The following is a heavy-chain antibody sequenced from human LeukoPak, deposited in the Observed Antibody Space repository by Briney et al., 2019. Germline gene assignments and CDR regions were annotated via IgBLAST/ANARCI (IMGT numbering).Heavy chain of an antibody. D-gene: IGHD2-2*02. Sequence: GGSLRLSCAASGFTFSDYAMHWVRQAPGKGLEWVSGISWNSSSIGYADSVKGRFTISRDNAKNTLYLQMNSLRAEDTVLYYCAKQGGDIVVVPAAIRYYFYCYMDFWGKGTTATVSS. CDR3: AKQGGDIVVVPAAIRYYFYCYMDF. J-gene: IGHJ6*03. CDR1: GFTFSDYA. V-gene: IGHV3-9*01. CDR2: ISWNSSSI.